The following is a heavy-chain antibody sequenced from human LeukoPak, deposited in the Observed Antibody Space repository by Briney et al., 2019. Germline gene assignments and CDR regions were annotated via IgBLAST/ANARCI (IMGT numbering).Heavy chain of an antibody. CDR2: IIPIFGTA. CDR3: ASHYGEGYYYYYMDV. Sequence: SVKVSCKASGGTFSSYAISWVRQAPGQGLEWMGGIIPIFGTANYAQKFQGRVTITTDESTSTAYMELSSLRSEDTAVYYCASHYGEGYYYYYMDVWGKETTVTVSS. CDR1: GGTFSSYA. V-gene: IGHV1-69*05. J-gene: IGHJ6*03. D-gene: IGHD4-17*01.